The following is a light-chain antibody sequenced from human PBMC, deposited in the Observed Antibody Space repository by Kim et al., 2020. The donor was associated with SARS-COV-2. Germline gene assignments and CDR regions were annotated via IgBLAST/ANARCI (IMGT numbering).Light chain of an antibody. Sequence: VALGQTVRITCQGDSLRSYYATWYQQKPGQAPILVIYGKNNRPSGIPDRFSGSSSGNTASLTITGTQAGDEANYYCNSRDSNDNVVFGGGTQLTV. CDR1: SLRSYY. V-gene: IGLV3-19*01. CDR2: GKN. CDR3: NSRDSNDNVV. J-gene: IGLJ2*01.